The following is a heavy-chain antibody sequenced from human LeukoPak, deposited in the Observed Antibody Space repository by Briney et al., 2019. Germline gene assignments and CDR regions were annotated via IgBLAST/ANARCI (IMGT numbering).Heavy chain of an antibody. J-gene: IGHJ3*02. D-gene: IGHD1-26*01. CDR2: ISGGGGNT. CDR1: KFAFSSYA. V-gene: IGHV3-23*01. Sequence: GGPLRLSCAASKFAFSSYAMSWVRQAPGKGLEWVSAISGGGGNTYYADSVKGRFTISRDNSKNTLYLQMNSLRAEDTAVYYCGKNRYSGSLSPFDIWGQGTMVTVSS. CDR3: GKNRYSGSLSPFDI.